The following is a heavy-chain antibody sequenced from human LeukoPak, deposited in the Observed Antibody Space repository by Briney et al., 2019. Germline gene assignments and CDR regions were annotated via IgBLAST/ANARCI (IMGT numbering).Heavy chain of an antibody. V-gene: IGHV3-64*01. J-gene: IGHJ4*02. CDR2: ISSNGGST. Sequence: GGSLRLSCAASGFTSSSYAMHWVRQAPGKGLEYVSAISSNGGSTYYANSVKGRFTISRDNSKNTLYLQMGSLRAEDMAVYYCARGLRLGESSLFDYWGQGTLVTVSS. CDR3: ARGLRLGESSLFDY. D-gene: IGHD3-16*02. CDR1: GFTSSSYA.